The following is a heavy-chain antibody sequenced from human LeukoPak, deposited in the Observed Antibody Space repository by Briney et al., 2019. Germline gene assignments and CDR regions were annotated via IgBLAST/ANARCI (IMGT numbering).Heavy chain of an antibody. CDR3: ASSITGTPAVDY. CDR2: IYYSGST. V-gene: IGHV4-59*01. Sequence: SETLSLTCTVSGGSISSYYWSWIRQPPGKGLEWIGYIYYSGSTNYNPSLKSRVTISVDTSKNQFSLKLSSVTAADTAVYYCASSITGTPAVDYWGQGTLVTVFS. CDR1: GGSISSYY. J-gene: IGHJ4*02. D-gene: IGHD1-7*01.